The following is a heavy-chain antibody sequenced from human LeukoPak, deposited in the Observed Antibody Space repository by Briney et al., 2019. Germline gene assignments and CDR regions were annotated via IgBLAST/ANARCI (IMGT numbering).Heavy chain of an antibody. CDR3: ATYRTSFIYWYFDL. CDR2: IYHSGST. D-gene: IGHD2-2*01. J-gene: IGHJ2*01. V-gene: IGHV4-30-2*02. CDR1: GGSISSGGYY. Sequence: PSETLSLTCTVSGGSISSGGYYWSWIRQPPGKGLEWIGYIYHSGSTYYNPSLKSRVTISVDRSKNQFSLELSSVTAADTAVYYCATYRTSFIYWYFDLWGRGTLVTVSS.